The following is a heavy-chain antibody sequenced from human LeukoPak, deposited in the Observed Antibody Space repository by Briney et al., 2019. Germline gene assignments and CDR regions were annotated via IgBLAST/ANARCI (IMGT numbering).Heavy chain of an antibody. J-gene: IGHJ4*02. CDR3: ATGPGALADY. Sequence: GGSLRLSCAASGFSFSSYRMNWVRQAPGKGLDWVSSIGSSSSYMYYVDSVKGRFTISRDNAKNSLYLQMNSLRAEDTAVYYCATGPGALADYWGQGTLVTVSS. CDR1: GFSFSSYR. D-gene: IGHD3-3*02. CDR2: IGSSSSYM. V-gene: IGHV3-21*01.